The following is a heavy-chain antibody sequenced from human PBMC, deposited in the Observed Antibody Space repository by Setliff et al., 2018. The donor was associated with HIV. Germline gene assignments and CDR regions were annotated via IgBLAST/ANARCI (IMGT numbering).Heavy chain of an antibody. J-gene: IGHJ4*02. Sequence: PGGSLRLSCTTSGLIFGDYAMSWVRQAPGKGLEWVSFISGSGGNTHYADSVKGRFTISRDNSKNTLFLQMDSLRVEDTALYYCAKVYYADSGYFDSWGQGTLVTVSS. CDR2: ISGSGGNT. CDR1: GLIFGDYA. CDR3: AKVYYADSGYFDS. D-gene: IGHD3-16*01. V-gene: IGHV3-23*01.